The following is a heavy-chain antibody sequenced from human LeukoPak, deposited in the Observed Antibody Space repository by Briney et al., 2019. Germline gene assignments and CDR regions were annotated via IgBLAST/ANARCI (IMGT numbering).Heavy chain of an antibody. V-gene: IGHV3-30*04. CDR1: GFTFSGYA. CDR2: ISYDGSNK. Sequence: GGSLRLSCAASGFTFSGYAMHWVRQAPGKGLEWVAVISYDGSNKYYADSVKGRFTISRDNSKNTLYLQMNSLRAEDTAVYYCAREREFDYGDSLDAFDIWGQGTMVTVSS. D-gene: IGHD4-17*01. J-gene: IGHJ3*02. CDR3: AREREFDYGDSLDAFDI.